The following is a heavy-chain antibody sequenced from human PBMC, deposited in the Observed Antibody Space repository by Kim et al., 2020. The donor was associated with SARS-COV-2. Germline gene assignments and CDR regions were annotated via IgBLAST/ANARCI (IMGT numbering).Heavy chain of an antibody. CDR1: GYTFTSYY. CDR2: INPSGGST. D-gene: IGHD3-22*01. V-gene: IGHV1-46*01. J-gene: IGHJ4*02. Sequence: ASVKVSCKASGYTFTSYYMHWVRQAPGQGLEWMGIINPSGGSTSYAQKFQGRVTMTRDTSTSTVYMELSSLRSEDTAVYYCARGYVTYYYDSSGYYEFDYWGQGTLVTVSS. CDR3: ARGYVTYYYDSSGYYEFDY.